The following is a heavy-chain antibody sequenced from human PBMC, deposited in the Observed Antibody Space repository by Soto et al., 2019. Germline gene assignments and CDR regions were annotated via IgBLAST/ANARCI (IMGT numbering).Heavy chain of an antibody. D-gene: IGHD6-13*01. CDR3: AITPSIAAAGTFWNYYGMDV. CDR1: GYSFTSYW. J-gene: IGHJ6*02. Sequence: GESLKISCKGSGYSFTSYWIGWVRQMPGKGLEWMGIIYPGDSDTRYSPSFQGQVTISADKSISTAYLQWSSLKASDTAMYYCAITPSIAAAGTFWNYYGMDVWGQGTTVTVS. CDR2: IYPGDSDT. V-gene: IGHV5-51*01.